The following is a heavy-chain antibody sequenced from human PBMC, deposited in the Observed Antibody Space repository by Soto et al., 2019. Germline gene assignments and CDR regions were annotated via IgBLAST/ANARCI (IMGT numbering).Heavy chain of an antibody. J-gene: IGHJ6*02. V-gene: IGHV1-18*01. Sequence: ASVKVSCKASGYTFTSYGISWVRQAPGQGLEWMGWISAYNGNTNYAQKLQGRVTMTTDTSASTAYMELRSLRSDDTAVYYCARDRYSYDSTTHYYGMDVWGQGTTVTVSS. D-gene: IGHD3-22*01. CDR2: ISAYNGNT. CDR3: ARDRYSYDSTTHYYGMDV. CDR1: GYTFTSYG.